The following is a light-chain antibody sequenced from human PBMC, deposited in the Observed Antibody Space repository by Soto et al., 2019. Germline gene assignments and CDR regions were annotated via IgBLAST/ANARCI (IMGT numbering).Light chain of an antibody. Sequence: EIVLTQSPGTLSLSPGERATLSCRASQSVSNNYLAWYQQKPGQAPRLLIYDASYRATGIPARFSGSGSGTDFTLTISRLEPEDFAVYYCQQYGSSPITFGQGTRLEIK. CDR1: QSVSNNY. V-gene: IGKV3-20*01. J-gene: IGKJ5*01. CDR2: DAS. CDR3: QQYGSSPIT.